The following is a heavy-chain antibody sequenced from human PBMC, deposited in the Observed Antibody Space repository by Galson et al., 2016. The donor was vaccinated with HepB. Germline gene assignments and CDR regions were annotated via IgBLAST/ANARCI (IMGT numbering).Heavy chain of an antibody. V-gene: IGHV3-7*01. D-gene: IGHD4-17*01. CDR3: TRDLLANAPVTLRDIDH. Sequence: SLRLSCAASGFTFTRYWMSWVRQAPGKGLEWVANIKYDGSETFYVDSVKGRFTISRDNGRNSLFLQMDRLRAEDTALYYCTRDLLANAPVTLRDIDHWGQGSLVTVSS. CDR2: IKYDGSET. CDR1: GFTFTRYW. J-gene: IGHJ4*02.